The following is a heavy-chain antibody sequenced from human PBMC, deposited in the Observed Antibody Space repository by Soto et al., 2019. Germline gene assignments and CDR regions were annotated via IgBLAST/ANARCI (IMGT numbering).Heavy chain of an antibody. CDR1: GGTFSSYT. CDR2: IIPILGIA. Sequence: QVQLVQSGAEVKRRGSSMKVSCKASGGTFSSYTISWVRQAPGQGLEWMGRIIPILGIANYAQKFQGRVTITADKSTSTAYMELSSLRSEDTAVYYCYYYYGMDVWGQGTTVTVSS. CDR3: YYYYGMDV. V-gene: IGHV1-69*02. J-gene: IGHJ6*02.